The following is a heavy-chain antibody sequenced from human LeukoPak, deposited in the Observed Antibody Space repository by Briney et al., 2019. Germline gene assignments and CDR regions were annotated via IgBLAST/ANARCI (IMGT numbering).Heavy chain of an antibody. D-gene: IGHD1-7*01. CDR3: ARDSGNYLDAFDI. CDR2: ITDNGVST. V-gene: IGHV3-23*01. Sequence: PGGSLRLSCAASGFTISSYDMSWVRQAPGKGLEWVSSITDNGVSTYYADSVKGRFTISRDNSKNMLYLQMNSLRAEDTAVYYCARDSGNYLDAFDIWGQGTMVTVSS. CDR1: GFTISSYD. J-gene: IGHJ3*02.